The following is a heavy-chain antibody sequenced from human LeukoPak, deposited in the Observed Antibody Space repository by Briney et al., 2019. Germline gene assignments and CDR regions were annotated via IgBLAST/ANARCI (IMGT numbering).Heavy chain of an antibody. V-gene: IGHV1-8*01. J-gene: IGHJ4*02. Sequence: ASVKVSCKASESTFTNCVINWVRQATGQGLEWMGWMNPNSGNTGYAQEFQGRTTMTRNTSISTAYMELSSLRSEDTPLYYCAKSKVRATTLPIDCWGQGTLVTVSS. CDR3: AKSKVRATTLPIDC. CDR2: MNPNSGNT. CDR1: ESTFTNCV. D-gene: IGHD1-1*01.